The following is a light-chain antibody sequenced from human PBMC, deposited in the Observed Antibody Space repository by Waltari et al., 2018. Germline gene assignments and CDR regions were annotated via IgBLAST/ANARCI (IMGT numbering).Light chain of an antibody. CDR3: QSYDSSPV. CDR2: GNS. Sequence: QSVLTQPPSVSGAPGQRVTIPCTGSSATIRAGYGGHGYQQLPGTAPKLLIYGNSNRPSGVPDRFSGSKSGTSASLAITGLQAEDEADYYCQSYDSSPVFGGGTKLTVL. CDR1: SATIRAGYG. V-gene: IGLV1-40*01. J-gene: IGLJ2*01.